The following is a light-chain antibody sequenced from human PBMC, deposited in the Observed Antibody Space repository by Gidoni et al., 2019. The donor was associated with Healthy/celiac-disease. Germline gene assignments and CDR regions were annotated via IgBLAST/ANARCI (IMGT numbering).Light chain of an antibody. CDR3: QQYNSYPLT. CDR2: KAS. CDR1: QSISSW. V-gene: IGKV1-5*03. Sequence: DIQMTKSPSTLSASVGDRVTITCRASQSISSWLAWYQQKPGKAPKLLIYKASSLASGVPSRFSGSGSGTEFTLTISSLQPDDFATYYCQQYNSYPLTFGGGTKVEIK. J-gene: IGKJ4*01.